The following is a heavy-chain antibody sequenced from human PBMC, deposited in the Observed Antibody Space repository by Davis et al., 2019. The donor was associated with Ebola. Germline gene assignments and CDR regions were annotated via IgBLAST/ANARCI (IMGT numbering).Heavy chain of an antibody. Sequence: GESLKISCAASGFTVSSNYMNWVRQAPGKGLEWVSVIYSGGTTHYADSVRGRFTISRHNSENTLYLQMNNLRVEDTAMYYCARMGKSYYDSLWDYWGQGTLVTVSS. CDR2: IYSGGTT. V-gene: IGHV3-53*04. D-gene: IGHD3-10*01. CDR1: GFTVSSNY. J-gene: IGHJ4*02. CDR3: ARMGKSYYDSLWDY.